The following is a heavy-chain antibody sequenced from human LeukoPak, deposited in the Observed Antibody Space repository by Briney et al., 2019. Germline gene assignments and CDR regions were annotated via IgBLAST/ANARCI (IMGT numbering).Heavy chain of an antibody. CDR1: GFTFSNYW. J-gene: IGHJ4*02. CDR2: INNDGSTT. CDR3: AKDPIERQLVAVYYFDY. D-gene: IGHD6-6*01. V-gene: IGHV3-74*01. Sequence: GGSLRLSCAASGFTFSNYWMHWVRQTPGKGLVWVSRINNDGSTTSYADSVKGRFTISRDNSKNTLYLQMNSLRAGDTAVYYCAKDPIERQLVAVYYFDYWGQGTLVTVSS.